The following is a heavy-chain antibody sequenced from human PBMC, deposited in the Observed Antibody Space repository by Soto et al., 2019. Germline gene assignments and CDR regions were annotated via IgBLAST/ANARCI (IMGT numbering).Heavy chain of an antibody. Sequence: SETLSLTCTVSGGSISSYYWIWILQPPGKGLEWIGYVYYSGSTNYNPSLKSRVTISVDTSKNQFSLKLSSVTAADTAVYYCARLVGQLLGGRNWFDPWGQGTLVTVS. V-gene: IGHV4-59*08. CDR3: ARLVGQLLGGRNWFDP. CDR2: VYYSGST. J-gene: IGHJ5*02. CDR1: GGSISSYY. D-gene: IGHD2-2*01.